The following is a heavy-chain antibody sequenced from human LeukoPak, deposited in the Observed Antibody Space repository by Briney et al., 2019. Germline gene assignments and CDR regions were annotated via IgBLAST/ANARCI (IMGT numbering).Heavy chain of an antibody. J-gene: IGHJ5*02. D-gene: IGHD3-16*01. V-gene: IGHV3-23*01. Sequence: LSGGSLRLSCAASGFTFSNYAMSWVRQAPGKGLEWVAGISDRGGNTYYVDSVKGRFTISRDNAKNTLYLLMNSLRAEDTAVYYCARDFTSGRFDPWGQGTLVTVSS. CDR3: ARDFTSGRFDP. CDR1: GFTFSNYA. CDR2: ISDRGGNT.